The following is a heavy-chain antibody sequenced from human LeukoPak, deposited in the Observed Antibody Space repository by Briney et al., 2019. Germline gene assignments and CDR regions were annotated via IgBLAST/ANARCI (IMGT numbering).Heavy chain of an antibody. CDR1: GYTFTSYD. D-gene: IGHD2-21*02. CDR3: ARGQSYCGGDCYFDYFDY. V-gene: IGHV1-8*01. CDR2: MNPNSGNT. Sequence: ASVKVSCKASGYTFTSYDINWVRQATGQGLEWMGWMNPNSGNTGYAQKFQGRVTMTRNTSISTAYMELSSLRSEDTAVYYCARGQSYCGGDCYFDYFDYWGQGTLVTVSS. J-gene: IGHJ4*02.